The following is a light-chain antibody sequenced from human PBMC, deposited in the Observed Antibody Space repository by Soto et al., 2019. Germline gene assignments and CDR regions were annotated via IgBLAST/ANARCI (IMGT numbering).Light chain of an antibody. J-gene: IGKJ4*01. V-gene: IGKV3-20*01. CDR2: GAS. Sequence: ETVLTQSPGTLSLSPGERATLSCRAGQSISTGYLAWNQQSPGQAPRLLISGASNRATGTPDRFSGSGSGTDFTLTISRLEPEDFAVYYCQQYGGSPLVTFGGGTKVEIK. CDR3: QQYGGSPLVT. CDR1: QSISTGY.